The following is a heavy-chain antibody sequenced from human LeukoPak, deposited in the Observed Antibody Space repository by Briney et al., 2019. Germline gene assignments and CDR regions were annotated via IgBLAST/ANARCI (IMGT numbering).Heavy chain of an antibody. V-gene: IGHV4-34*01. CDR3: ARVTYYYDSSGPGGYYYYMDV. CDR1: GGSFSGYY. Sequence: PSETLSLTCAVYGGSFSGYYWSWIRQPPGKGLEWIGEINHSGSTNYNPSLKSRVTISVDTSKNQFSLKLSSVTAADTAVYYCARVTYYYDSSGPGGYYYYMDVWGKGTTVTISS. D-gene: IGHD3-22*01. CDR2: INHSGST. J-gene: IGHJ6*03.